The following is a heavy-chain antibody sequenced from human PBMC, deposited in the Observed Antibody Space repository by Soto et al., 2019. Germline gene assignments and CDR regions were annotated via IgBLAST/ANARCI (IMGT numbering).Heavy chain of an antibody. CDR2: IYATGTT. J-gene: IGHJ5*02. D-gene: IGHD1-7*01. CDR1: GASISGFY. CDR3: VRDGTKTLRDCFDP. V-gene: IGHV4-4*07. Sequence: QVQLQESGPGLVKPSETLSLTCTVSGASISGFYWSCIRKSAGKGLAWIGRIYATGTTDYNPSLKSRVMMSVDTSKKQFSLKLRTVTAADTAVYYCVRDGTKTLRDCFDPWGQGISVTVSS.